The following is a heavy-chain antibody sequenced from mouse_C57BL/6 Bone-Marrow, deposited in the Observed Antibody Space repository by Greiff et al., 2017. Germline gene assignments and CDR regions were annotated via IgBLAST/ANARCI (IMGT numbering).Heavy chain of an antibody. V-gene: IGHV2-5*01. CDR2: IWRGGST. D-gene: IGHD2-5*01. CDR1: GFSLTSYG. CDR3: AKSYYSIYYYAMDY. J-gene: IGHJ4*01. Sequence: VKLVESGPGLVQPSQSLSITCTVSGFSLTSYGVHWVRQSPGKGLEWLGVIWRGGSTDYTAAFMSSLSIPKDHSTSKGFFKMNSLQADDTAIYYCAKSYYSIYYYAMDYWGQGTSVTVSS.